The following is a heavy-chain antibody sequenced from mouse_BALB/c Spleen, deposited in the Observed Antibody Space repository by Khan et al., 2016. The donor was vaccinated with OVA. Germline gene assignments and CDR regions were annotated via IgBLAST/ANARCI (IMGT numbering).Heavy chain of an antibody. CDR2: ISGDSSTV. CDR1: GFTFSTYG. Sequence: EVELVESGGGLVQPGGSRKLSCAASGFTFSTYGMHWVRQAPEKGLEWVAYISGDSSTVYYADTVKGRCTISRDNPKNTLFLQMTILMSADTARYYCATSYFYGYYFDYWGPGTTLTVSS. J-gene: IGHJ2*01. CDR3: ATSYFYGYYFDY. D-gene: IGHD1-1*01. V-gene: IGHV5-17*02.